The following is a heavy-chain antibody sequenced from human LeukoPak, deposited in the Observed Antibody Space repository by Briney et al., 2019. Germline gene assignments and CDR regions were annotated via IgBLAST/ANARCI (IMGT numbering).Heavy chain of an antibody. CDR1: GYSISSGYY. J-gene: IGHJ6*02. V-gene: IGHV4-38-2*02. D-gene: IGHD3-10*01. CDR3: AIQGGGSGSYRGMDV. Sequence: PSETLSLTCTVSGYSISSGYYWGWIRQPPGKGLEWIGSIYLSGSTYYNPSLKSRVTISVDTSKNQFSLKLSSVTAADTAVYYCAIQGGGSGSYRGMDVWGQGTTVTVSS. CDR2: IYLSGST.